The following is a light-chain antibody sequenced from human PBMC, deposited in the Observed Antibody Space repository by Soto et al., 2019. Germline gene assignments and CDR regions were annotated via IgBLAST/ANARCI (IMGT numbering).Light chain of an antibody. CDR3: QQYILWPLT. Sequence: PGERATLSCRASQSLSSNYLAWYQQKPGQAPSLLIYGASTRATGTPARFSGSGSGTEFTLTISSLQSEDFAVYYCQQYILWPLTFGGGTKVDIK. V-gene: IGKV3-15*01. J-gene: IGKJ4*01. CDR1: QSLSSN. CDR2: GAS.